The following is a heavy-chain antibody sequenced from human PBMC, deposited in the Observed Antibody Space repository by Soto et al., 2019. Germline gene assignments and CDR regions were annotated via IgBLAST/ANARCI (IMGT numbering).Heavy chain of an antibody. Sequence: SETLSLTCAVYGGSFSGYYWTWFRQPPGKGLEWIGEINHRGVTNYNPSLKSRVIISVDTSKNQFSLQLNSVTPDDTAVYYCARLIGNSWLDSWGQGTLVT. CDR1: GGSFSGYY. CDR2: INHRGVT. V-gene: IGHV4-34*01. CDR3: ARLIGNSWLDS. J-gene: IGHJ5*01. D-gene: IGHD2-8*01.